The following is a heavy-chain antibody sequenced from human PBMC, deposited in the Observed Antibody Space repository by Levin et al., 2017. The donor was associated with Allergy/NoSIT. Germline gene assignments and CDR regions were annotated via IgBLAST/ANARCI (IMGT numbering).Heavy chain of an antibody. D-gene: IGHD6-6*01. J-gene: IGHJ4*02. V-gene: IGHV5-51*01. CDR3: ARPAVYSSSQFYVDY. CDR2: IYPGDSDT. Sequence: PGESLKISCKGSGYSFTSYSIGWVRQMPGKGLEWMGIIYPGDSDTGYSPSFQGQVTISADKSISTAYLQWSSLKASDTAIYYCARPAVYSSSQFYVDYWGQGTLVTVSS. CDR1: GYSFTSYS.